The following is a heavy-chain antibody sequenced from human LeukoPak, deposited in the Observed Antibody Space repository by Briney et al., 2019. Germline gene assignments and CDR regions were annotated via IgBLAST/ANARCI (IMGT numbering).Heavy chain of an antibody. CDR3: ARDMAPDYYDSSGYQVGFDY. CDR1: GDSASSNSAA. D-gene: IGHD3-22*01. J-gene: IGHJ4*02. V-gene: IGHV6-1*01. CDR2: TYYRSKWYN. Sequence: SQTLSLTCAISGDSASSNSAAWNWIRQSPSRGLEWLGRTYYRSKWYNDYAVSVKSRITINPDTSKNQFSLQLNSVTPEDTAVYYCARDMAPDYYDSSGYQVGFDYWGQGTLVTVSS.